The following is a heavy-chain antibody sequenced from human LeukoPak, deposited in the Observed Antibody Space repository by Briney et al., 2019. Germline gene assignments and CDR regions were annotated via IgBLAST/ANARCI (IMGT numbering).Heavy chain of an antibody. CDR1: GYSFTSYW. V-gene: IGHV5-10-1*01. CDR2: IDPSDSYT. Sequence: GESLKISCKGSGYSFTSYWISWVRQMPGKGLERMGRIDPSDSYTNYSPSFQGHVTISADKSTSTAYLQWSSLKASDTAMYYCARRREDSSSWSSSDYWGQGTLVTVSS. J-gene: IGHJ4*02. D-gene: IGHD6-13*01. CDR3: ARRREDSSSWSSSDY.